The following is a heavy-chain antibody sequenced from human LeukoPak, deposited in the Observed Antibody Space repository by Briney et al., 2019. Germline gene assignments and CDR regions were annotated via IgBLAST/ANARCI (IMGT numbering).Heavy chain of an antibody. J-gene: IGHJ6*02. CDR1: GFIFSNYG. V-gene: IGHV3-23*01. CDR2: ISGSATSH. CDR3: AREYYDLYYYYYGMDV. Sequence: GGSLRLSCAASGFIFSNYGMSWVRQAPGKGLEWVSSISGSATSHLYAESVKGRFTISRDNSDNTLYLQMNSLRAEDTAVYYCAREYYDLYYYYYGMDVWGQGTTVTVSS. D-gene: IGHD3-22*01.